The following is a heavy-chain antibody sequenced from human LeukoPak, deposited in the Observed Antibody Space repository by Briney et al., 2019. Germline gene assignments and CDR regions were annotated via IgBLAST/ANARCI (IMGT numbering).Heavy chain of an antibody. CDR2: ISSSSSYI. D-gene: IGHD3-3*01. V-gene: IGHV3-21*01. CDR1: GFTFSSYS. Sequence: PGGSLRLSCAASGFTFSSYSMNWVRQAPGKGLEWVSSISSSSSYIYYADSVKGRFTISRDNAKNSLYLQMNSLRAEDTAVYYCARGNTETIFGVVIPLLGSWGQGTLVTVSS. J-gene: IGHJ4*02. CDR3: ARGNTETIFGVVIPLLGS.